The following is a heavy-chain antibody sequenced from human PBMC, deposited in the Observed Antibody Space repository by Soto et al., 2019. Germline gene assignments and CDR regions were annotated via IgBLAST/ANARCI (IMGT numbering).Heavy chain of an antibody. J-gene: IGHJ3*02. Sequence: EVQLVESGGDLVKPGGSLRLSCAASVFTFSIYTMNWVRQAPGKGLEWVSSISSSGTFISYADSVEGRFTISRDNDKNSLSLHMTSLRAEDTAVYYCARDKGGYGDAFDMWGQGTMVTVSS. CDR3: ARDKGGYGDAFDM. CDR1: VFTFSIYT. D-gene: IGHD6-25*01. V-gene: IGHV3-21*04. CDR2: ISSSGTFI.